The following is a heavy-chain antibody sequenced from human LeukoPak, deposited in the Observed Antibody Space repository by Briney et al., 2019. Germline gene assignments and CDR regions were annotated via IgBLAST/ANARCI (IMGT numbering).Heavy chain of an antibody. J-gene: IGHJ4*02. Sequence: GGSLRLSCEASGFSFSSYAMHWVHQAPGKGLEWVTGISFDGSDENYADSVKGRFTISRDNSKNTVYLQMNNLRVEDTAVYYCAKQDDFGDYCLDYWGQGTLVTVSS. V-gene: IGHV3-30*18. D-gene: IGHD4-17*01. CDR1: GFSFSSYA. CDR3: AKQDDFGDYCLDY. CDR2: ISFDGSDE.